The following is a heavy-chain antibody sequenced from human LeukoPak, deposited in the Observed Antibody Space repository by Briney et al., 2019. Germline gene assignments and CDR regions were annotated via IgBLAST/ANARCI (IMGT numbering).Heavy chain of an antibody. Sequence: GGSLRLSCTASGFTFSNYAMSWVRPAPGKGLEWVSAISGNGGSTFDEDSVKGRYTISRDNYKHTLYLQMNSLRDEDTPIYYCAKDVFELYDIYAHWGQGTLVTVSS. CDR3: AKDVFELYDIYAH. CDR2: ISGNGGST. V-gene: IGHV3-23*01. D-gene: IGHD3-9*01. CDR1: GFTFSNYA. J-gene: IGHJ4*02.